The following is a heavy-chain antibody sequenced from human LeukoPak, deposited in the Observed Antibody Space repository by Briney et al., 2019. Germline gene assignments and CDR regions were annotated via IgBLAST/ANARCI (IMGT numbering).Heavy chain of an antibody. Sequence: GGSLRLSCVASGFTFGRYSMNWVRQAPGKGLEWVSVISGSSDRTYYADSVKGRFTISRDKSKNTLDLQMNSLRAEDTAVYYCAKDLAPRGRRFFSYWGQGTLVTVSS. J-gene: IGHJ4*02. D-gene: IGHD3-3*01. V-gene: IGHV3-23*01. CDR3: AKDLAPRGRRFFSY. CDR1: GFTFGRYS. CDR2: ISGSSDRT.